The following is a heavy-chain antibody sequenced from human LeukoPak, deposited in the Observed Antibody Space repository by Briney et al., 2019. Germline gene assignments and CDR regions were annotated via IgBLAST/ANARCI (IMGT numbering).Heavy chain of an antibody. V-gene: IGHV3-13*01. D-gene: IGHD5-12*01. CDR2: IGTAGDT. J-gene: IGHJ4*02. CDR3: ARVGYDGGFDY. Sequence: PGGSLRLSCAASGFTFSSYDMHWVRQATGKGLEWVSAIGTAGDTYYSGSVKGRFTISRENAKNSLYLQMNSLRAGDTAVYYCARVGYDGGFDYWGQGTLVTVSS. CDR1: GFTFSSYD.